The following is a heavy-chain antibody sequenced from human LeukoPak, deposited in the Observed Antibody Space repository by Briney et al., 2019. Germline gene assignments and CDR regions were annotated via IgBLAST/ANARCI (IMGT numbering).Heavy chain of an antibody. V-gene: IGHV3-23*01. Sequence: GGSLRLSCAASGFTFNNYVMNWVRQAPGKGLEWVSGISGSGGNTYYADSVKGRFTISRDNAKNSLYLQMNSLRAEDTAVYYCARDRGYCSSTSCYQLDYWGQGTLVTVSS. CDR3: ARDRGYCSSTSCYQLDY. D-gene: IGHD2-2*01. CDR1: GFTFNNYV. CDR2: ISGSGGNT. J-gene: IGHJ4*02.